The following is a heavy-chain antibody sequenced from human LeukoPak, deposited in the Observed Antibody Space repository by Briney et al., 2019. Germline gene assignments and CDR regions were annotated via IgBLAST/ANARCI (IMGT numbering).Heavy chain of an antibody. CDR3: ASYRGSGSFYYFDY. CDR2: ISSSSSYI. CDR1: GFTFSSDS. Sequence: PGGSLRLSCAASGFTFSSDSMNCVRQAPGKGLEWVSSISSSSSYIYYADSVKGRFTISRDNAKNSLYLQMNSLRAEDTAVYYCASYRGSGSFYYFDYWGQGTLVTVSS. V-gene: IGHV3-21*01. D-gene: IGHD3-10*01. J-gene: IGHJ4*02.